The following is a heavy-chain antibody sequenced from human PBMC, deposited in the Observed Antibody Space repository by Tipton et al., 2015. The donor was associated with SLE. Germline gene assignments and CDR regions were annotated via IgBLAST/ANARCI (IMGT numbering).Heavy chain of an antibody. Sequence: SLRLSCAASGFIVRSHYMSWVRQAPGKGLEWVSVTYSGETTYYADSVKGRFTISRDNSKNTLYLQMNSLRPEDTAIYYCARALGDFSYYYGMDVWGQGTTVTVSS. J-gene: IGHJ6*02. D-gene: IGHD3-16*01. CDR3: ARALGDFSYYYGMDV. V-gene: IGHV3-66*02. CDR2: TYSGETT. CDR1: GFIVRSHY.